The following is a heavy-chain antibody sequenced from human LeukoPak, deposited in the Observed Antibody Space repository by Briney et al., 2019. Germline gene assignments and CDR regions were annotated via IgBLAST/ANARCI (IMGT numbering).Heavy chain of an antibody. Sequence: SETLSLTCTASGDSISSGNYFWAWIRQSAGKGLEWIGRIHSDGLANYNPSLRSRVTISVDTSNNQFSLKVKSVTAADTATYYCARDRQLGWFGPWGQGILVTVSS. CDR3: ARDRQLGWFGP. CDR1: GDSISSGNYF. D-gene: IGHD3-16*01. CDR2: IHSDGLA. V-gene: IGHV4-61*02. J-gene: IGHJ5*02.